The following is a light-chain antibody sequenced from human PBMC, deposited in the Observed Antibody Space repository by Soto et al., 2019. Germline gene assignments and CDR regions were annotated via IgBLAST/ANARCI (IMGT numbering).Light chain of an antibody. Sequence: EMLMTQSPATLSVSPGERATFSCRASQNIYSNIAWYQQRPGQAPRLLIYRASTRATGVPARFSGSGSGTEFTLTISSLQSEDFAVYSCLQYHNLWAFGQGTKV. V-gene: IGKV3-15*01. CDR3: LQYHNLWA. J-gene: IGKJ1*01. CDR2: RAS. CDR1: QNIYSN.